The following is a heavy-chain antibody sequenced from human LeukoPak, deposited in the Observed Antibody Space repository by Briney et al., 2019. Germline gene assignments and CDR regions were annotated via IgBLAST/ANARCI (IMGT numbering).Heavy chain of an antibody. CDR1: GFTFDDYA. D-gene: IGHD3-10*01. J-gene: IGHJ6*02. CDR3: AKDIRASGYYYCGMDV. Sequence: PGRSLRLSCSASGFTFDDYAMHWVRQAPGKGLEWVSGISWNSGSIDYADSVKGRFTISRDNAKNSLYLQMNSLRVEDTALYYCAKDIRASGYYYCGMDVWGQGTTVTVSS. V-gene: IGHV3-9*01. CDR2: ISWNSGSI.